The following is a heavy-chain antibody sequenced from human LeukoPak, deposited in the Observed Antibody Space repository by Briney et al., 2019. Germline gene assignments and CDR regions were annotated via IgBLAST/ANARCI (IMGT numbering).Heavy chain of an antibody. J-gene: IGHJ3*02. CDR2: IRYDGSNK. D-gene: IGHD6-13*01. Sequence: RGSLRLSCAASGFTLSTYGMHWVRQAPGKGLEWVSFIRYDGSNKYYADSVKGRFTITRDNAKNTLYLQMNRLRAEDTAVYFCAKDSVISSWSDAFDIWGQGTMVTVSS. CDR1: GFTLSTYG. CDR3: AKDSVISSWSDAFDI. V-gene: IGHV3-30*02.